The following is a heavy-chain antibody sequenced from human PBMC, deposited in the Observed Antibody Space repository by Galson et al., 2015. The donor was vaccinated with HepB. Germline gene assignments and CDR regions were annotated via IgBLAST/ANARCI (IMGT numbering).Heavy chain of an antibody. CDR3: ARDGEASGTYLDY. D-gene: IGHD1-26*01. J-gene: IGHJ4*02. Sequence: SVKVACKASGGSFTTSTTSWVRQAPGPGLEWKGRTIPIFDKTNYVQKFQGRVTITADESTSTVYMELSSLRYDDKAVYYCARDGEASGTYLDYWGQGTLVIVSS. CDR1: GGSFTTST. CDR2: TIPIFDKT. V-gene: IGHV1-69*13.